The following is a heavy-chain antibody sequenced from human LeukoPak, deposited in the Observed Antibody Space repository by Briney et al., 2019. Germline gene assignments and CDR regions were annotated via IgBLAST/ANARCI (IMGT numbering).Heavy chain of an antibody. J-gene: IGHJ4*02. D-gene: IGHD3-22*01. CDR2: INPNSGGT. Sequence: GASVKVSCKASGYTFTGYYMHWVRQAPGQGLEWMGRINPNSGGTNYAQKFQGRVTMTRDTSISTAYMELSRLRSDDTAVYYCAGGVYYDSRKGTDYWGQGTLVTVSS. CDR3: AGGVYYDSRKGTDY. CDR1: GYTFTGYY. V-gene: IGHV1-2*06.